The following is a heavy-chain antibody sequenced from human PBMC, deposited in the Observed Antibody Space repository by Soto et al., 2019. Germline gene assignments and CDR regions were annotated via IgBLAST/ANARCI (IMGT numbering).Heavy chain of an antibody. CDR2: IIPIFGTA. CDR3: ARDWGRDGYNLGAFDI. CDR1: EGTFSSYA. D-gene: IGHD5-12*01. V-gene: IGHV1-69*13. J-gene: IGHJ3*02. Sequence: SVKVSCKASEGTFSSYAISWVRQAPGQGLEWMGGIIPIFGTANYAQKFQGRVTITADESTSTAYMELSSLRSEDTAVYYCARDWGRDGYNLGAFDIWGQGTMVTVSS.